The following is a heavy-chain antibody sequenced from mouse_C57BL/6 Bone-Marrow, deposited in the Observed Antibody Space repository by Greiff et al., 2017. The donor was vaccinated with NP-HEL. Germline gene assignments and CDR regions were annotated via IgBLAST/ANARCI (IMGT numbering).Heavy chain of an antibody. CDR2: IYPGSGST. D-gene: IGHD2-5*01. CDR3: AKGSNDAMDY. CDR1: GYTFTSYW. Sequence: QVHVKQPGAELVKPGASVKMSCKASGYTFTSYWITWVKQRPGQGLEWIGDIYPGSGSTNYNEKFKSKATLTVDTSSSTAYMQLSSLTSEDSAVYYCAKGSNDAMDYWGQGTSVTVSS. V-gene: IGHV1-55*01. J-gene: IGHJ4*01.